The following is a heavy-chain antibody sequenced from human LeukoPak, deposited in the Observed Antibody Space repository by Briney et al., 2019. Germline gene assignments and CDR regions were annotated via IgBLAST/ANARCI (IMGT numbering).Heavy chain of an antibody. CDR1: GGSISSSSYY. Sequence: SETLSLTCIVSGGSISSSSYYWGWIRQPPGKGLEWIGSIYYSGSTYYNPSLKSRVTISVDTSKNQFSLKLSSVTAADTAVYYCARDLYDFWSGRYDAFDIWGQGTMVTVSS. CDR3: ARDLYDFWSGRYDAFDI. V-gene: IGHV4-39*07. J-gene: IGHJ3*02. CDR2: IYYSGST. D-gene: IGHD3-3*01.